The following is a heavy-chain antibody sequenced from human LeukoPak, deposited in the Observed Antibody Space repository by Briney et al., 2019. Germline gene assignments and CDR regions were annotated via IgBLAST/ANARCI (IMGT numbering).Heavy chain of an antibody. Sequence: PGGSLRLSCAASGFTFNSYWMHWVRQAPGKGLVWVSRIYSDGSSTSYADSVKGRFTISRDNAENTLYLHMNILRTEDTAVYYCAKEGTPQVSTWYDLWGQGTQVIVSS. J-gene: IGHJ5*02. CDR3: AKEGTPQVSTWYDL. D-gene: IGHD3-10*01. CDR1: GFTFNSYW. CDR2: IYSDGSST. V-gene: IGHV3-74*01.